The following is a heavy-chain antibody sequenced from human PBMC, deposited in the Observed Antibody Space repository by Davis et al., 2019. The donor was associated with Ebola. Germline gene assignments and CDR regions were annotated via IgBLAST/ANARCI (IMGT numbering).Heavy chain of an antibody. D-gene: IGHD6-19*01. CDR3: ARATFGYNSGWYADY. CDR2: VHGGNGNT. V-gene: IGHV1-3*01. Sequence: AASVKVSCKAPGYTFTNYAIHWVRQAPGQRLEWMGWVHGGNGNTKYSQRFQGRVTITTDTSASTAYLDLSSLRSDDTAVFYCARATFGYNSGWYADYWGQGTLVTVSS. J-gene: IGHJ4*02. CDR1: GYTFTNYA.